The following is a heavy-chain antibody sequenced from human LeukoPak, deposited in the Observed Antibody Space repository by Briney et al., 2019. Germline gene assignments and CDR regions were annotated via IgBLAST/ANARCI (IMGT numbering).Heavy chain of an antibody. CDR1: GFTFSNAW. V-gene: IGHV3-15*01. J-gene: IGHJ4*02. CDR3: TTDRLWLALDY. Sequence: GGSLRLSCAASGFTFSNAWMSWVRQAPGKGLEWVGRIKSKTDGGTTDYAAPVKGKFTISRDDSKNTLYLQMNSLKTEDTAVYYCTTDRLWLALDYWGQGTLVTVSS. CDR2: IKSKTDGGTT. D-gene: IGHD6-19*01.